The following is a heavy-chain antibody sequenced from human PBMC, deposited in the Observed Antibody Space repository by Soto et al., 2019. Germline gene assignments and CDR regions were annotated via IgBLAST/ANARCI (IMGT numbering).Heavy chain of an antibody. Sequence: EVQLVESGGGLVQPGGSLRLSCAASGFTVSSNYMSWVRQAPGKGLEWVAVIYSGGSTYYADSVKGRFTISRDNAKTTLYLQMNSMSVEDTAVYYCARVGATAIDYWGQGTLVTVSS. V-gene: IGHV3-66*01. D-gene: IGHD1-26*01. CDR1: GFTVSSNY. CDR2: IYSGGST. CDR3: ARVGATAIDY. J-gene: IGHJ4*02.